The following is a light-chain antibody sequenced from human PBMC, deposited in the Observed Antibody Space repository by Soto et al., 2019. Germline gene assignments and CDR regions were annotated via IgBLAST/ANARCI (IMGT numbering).Light chain of an antibody. V-gene: IGKV3-15*01. CDR2: GAS. CDR3: QQYNNWPPWT. Sequence: EIVMTQSPATLPVSPGERATLSCRASQSVSGNLAWYQQKPGQAPRLLIYGASTRATAIPARFSGSGSGTEFTLTISSLQSEDFAVYYCQQYNNWPPWTFGQGTKVEIK. J-gene: IGKJ1*01. CDR1: QSVSGN.